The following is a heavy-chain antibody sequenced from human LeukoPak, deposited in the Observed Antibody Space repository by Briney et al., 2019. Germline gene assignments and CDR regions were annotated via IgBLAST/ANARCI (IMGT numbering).Heavy chain of an antibody. CDR3: ARDRSGSYDFDY. Sequence: ASVKVSCKASGYTFIGYYMHWVRQAPGQGLEWMGWINPNSGGTNYAQKFQGWVTVTRDTSISTAYMELSRLRSDDTAVYYCARDRSGSYDFDYWGQGTLVTVSS. CDR1: GYTFIGYY. CDR2: INPNSGGT. D-gene: IGHD1-26*01. V-gene: IGHV1-2*04. J-gene: IGHJ4*02.